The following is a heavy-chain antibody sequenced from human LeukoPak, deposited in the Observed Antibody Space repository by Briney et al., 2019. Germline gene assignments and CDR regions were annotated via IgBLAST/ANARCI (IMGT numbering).Heavy chain of an antibody. CDR1: GFTFSDYY. D-gene: IGHD1-20*01. CDR2: ISSSSCYT. V-gene: IGHV3-11*06. J-gene: IGHJ4*02. CDR3: ARDLTGFDY. Sequence: GGSVRLSCAASGFTFSDYYMSWIRQAPGKGLEWVSYISSSSCYTNYADSVKGRFTISRDNAKNSLYLQMNSLRAEDTAVYYCARDLTGFDYWGQGTLVTVSS.